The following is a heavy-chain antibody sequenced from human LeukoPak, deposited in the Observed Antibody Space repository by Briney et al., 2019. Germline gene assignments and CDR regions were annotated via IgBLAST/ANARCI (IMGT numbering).Heavy chain of an antibody. J-gene: IGHJ4*02. D-gene: IGHD5-18*01. CDR2: INGIGDST. Sequence: GGSLRLSCAASGFTFDTYLMSWVRQAPGKGLEWLSIINGIGDSTKYADSVKGRFTISRDNAKNSLYLQMNSLRAEDTAVYYCAREAPVDTAMGIDYWGQGTLVTVSS. V-gene: IGHV3-20*04. CDR1: GFTFDTYL. CDR3: AREAPVDTAMGIDY.